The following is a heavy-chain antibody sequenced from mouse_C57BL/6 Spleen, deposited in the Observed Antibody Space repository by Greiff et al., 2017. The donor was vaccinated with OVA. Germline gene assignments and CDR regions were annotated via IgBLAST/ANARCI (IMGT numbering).Heavy chain of an antibody. CDR2: FYPGSGSI. Sequence: QVQLQQPGPELVKPGASVKLSCKASGYTFTEYTIHWVKQRSGQGLEWIGWFYPGSGSIKYNEKFKDKATLTADKSSSTVYMELSRLTSEDSAVYFCARHEVRGSGNLNWYFDVWGTGTTVTVSS. D-gene: IGHD2-1*01. J-gene: IGHJ1*03. V-gene: IGHV1-62-2*01. CDR1: GYTFTEYT. CDR3: ARHEVRGSGNLNWYFDV.